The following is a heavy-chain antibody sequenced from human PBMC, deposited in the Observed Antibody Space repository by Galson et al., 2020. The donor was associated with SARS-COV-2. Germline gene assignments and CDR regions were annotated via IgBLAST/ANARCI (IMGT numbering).Heavy chain of an antibody. Sequence: GGSLRLSCTASGFSFGEHGMSWFRQAPGKGLEFISFIRTKTYGGAPEYAASVSGRFSFSRDDSKSVAYLQMNSLKTEDTAVYYCARADTGSYYDAFFDYWGQGALVTVSS. V-gene: IGHV3-49*03. CDR1: GFSFGEHG. D-gene: IGHD1-26*01. CDR3: ARADTGSYYDAFFDY. CDR2: IRTKTYGGAP. J-gene: IGHJ4*02.